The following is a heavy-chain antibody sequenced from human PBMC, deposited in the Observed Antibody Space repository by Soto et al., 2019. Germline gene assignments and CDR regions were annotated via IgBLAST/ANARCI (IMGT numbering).Heavy chain of an antibody. CDR3: ARGYDWFDP. D-gene: IGHD5-12*01. J-gene: IGHJ5*02. Sequence: QVQLQESGPGLVEPSETLSLTCSVSGDSICSSYWSWIRQPPGKGLEWIGYIYYSGSTNYNPSLKSRVTISLDTSKNQFSLKASSVTAADTAVYYCARGYDWFDPWGQGTLVTVSS. CDR1: GDSICSSY. CDR2: IYYSGST. V-gene: IGHV4-59*01.